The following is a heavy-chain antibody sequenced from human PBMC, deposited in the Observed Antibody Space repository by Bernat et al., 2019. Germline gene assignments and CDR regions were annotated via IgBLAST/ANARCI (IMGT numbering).Heavy chain of an antibody. V-gene: IGHV1-69*12. Sequence: QVQLVQSGAEVKKPGSSVKVSCKASGGTFSSYAISWVRQAPGQGLEWMGGIIPIFGTANYAQKFQGRVTITADESTSTAYMKLSSLRSEDTAVYYCARGIVATTPTIYYYYYGMDVWGQGTTVTVSS. CDR2: IIPIFGTA. J-gene: IGHJ6*02. D-gene: IGHD5-12*01. CDR3: ARGIVATTPTIYYYYYGMDV. CDR1: GGTFSSYA.